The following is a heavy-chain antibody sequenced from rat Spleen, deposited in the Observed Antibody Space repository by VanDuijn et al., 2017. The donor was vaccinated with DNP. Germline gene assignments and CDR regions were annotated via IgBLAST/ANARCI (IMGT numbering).Heavy chain of an antibody. CDR3: AVQLGVFDY. CDR1: GYSITSDY. CDR2: ISYSGST. J-gene: IGHJ2*01. Sequence: EVQLQESGPGLVKPSQSLSLTCSVTGYSITSDYWGWIRKFPGNKMEWIAHISYSGSTGYNPSLNSRISITRDTSKNQFFLQVNSVTTEDTATYYCAVQLGVFDYWGQGVMVTVSS. D-gene: IGHD5-1*01. V-gene: IGHV3-1*01.